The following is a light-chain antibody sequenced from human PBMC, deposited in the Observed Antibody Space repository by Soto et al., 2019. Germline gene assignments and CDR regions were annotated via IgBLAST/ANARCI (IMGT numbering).Light chain of an antibody. CDR2: DAS. Sequence: EIVLTQSPATLSLSPGERATLSCRASRSVRSYLAWYQQKPGQAPRLLIYDASNRAAGIPARFSGSGSETDCTLTISNLEPEDFAVYYCQQRYAWPPITFGQGTRLEI. CDR1: RSVRSY. V-gene: IGKV3-11*01. J-gene: IGKJ5*01. CDR3: QQRYAWPPIT.